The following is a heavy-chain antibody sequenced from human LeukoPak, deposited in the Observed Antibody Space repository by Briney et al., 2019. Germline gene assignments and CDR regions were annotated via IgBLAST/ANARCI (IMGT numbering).Heavy chain of an antibody. CDR3: AKCYGDYVRYLDY. Sequence: GGSLRLSCAASGXTVSSNCMSWVRQAPGKGLEWVSVLYSGGNTYYADSVKGRFTISRDNSENTLYLQMNSLRAEDTAMYYCAKCYGDYVRYLDYWGQGTLVTVSS. D-gene: IGHD4-17*01. V-gene: IGHV3-53*01. J-gene: IGHJ4*02. CDR1: GXTVSSNC. CDR2: LYSGGNT.